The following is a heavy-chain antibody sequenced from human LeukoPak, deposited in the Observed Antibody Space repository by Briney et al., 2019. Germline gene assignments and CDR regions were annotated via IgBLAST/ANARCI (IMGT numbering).Heavy chain of an antibody. Sequence: ASVKVSCKASGYTFTGYYIHWVRQAPGQGLEWMGRINPNSGGTNYAQKFQGRVTMTRDTSISTAYMELSRLRSDDTAVYYCAKNVYGYGGSFDYWGQGTLVTVSS. J-gene: IGHJ4*02. D-gene: IGHD5-18*01. V-gene: IGHV1-2*06. CDR3: AKNVYGYGGSFDY. CDR2: INPNSGGT. CDR1: GYTFTGYY.